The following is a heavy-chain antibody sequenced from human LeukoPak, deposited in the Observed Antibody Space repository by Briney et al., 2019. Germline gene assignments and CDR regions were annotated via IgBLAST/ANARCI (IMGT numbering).Heavy chain of an antibody. V-gene: IGHV3-23*01. CDR3: AKGDGGHYLIDF. D-gene: IGHD4-23*01. Sequence: PGGSLRLSCVDSGFPFNSYAMTWVRQAPGKGLEYVSTISDTGDTYYADSVKGRFTISRDNSKNTLYLQMNSLRADDTAVYYCAKGDGGHYLIDFWGQGTLVTVSS. CDR2: ISDTGDT. CDR1: GFPFNSYA. J-gene: IGHJ4*02.